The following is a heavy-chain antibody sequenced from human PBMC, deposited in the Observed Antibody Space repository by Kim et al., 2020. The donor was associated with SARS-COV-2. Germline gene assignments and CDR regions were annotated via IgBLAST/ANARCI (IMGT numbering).Heavy chain of an antibody. CDR1: GGTFSSYA. D-gene: IGHD1-26*01. Sequence: SVKVSCKASGGTFSSYAISWVRQAPGQGLEWMGGIIPIFGTANYAQKFQGSVTITADESTSTAYMELSSLRSEDTAVYYCARGLLQYYYYGMDVWGQGTTVTVSS. CDR2: IIPIFGTA. J-gene: IGHJ6*02. V-gene: IGHV1-69*13. CDR3: ARGLLQYYYYGMDV.